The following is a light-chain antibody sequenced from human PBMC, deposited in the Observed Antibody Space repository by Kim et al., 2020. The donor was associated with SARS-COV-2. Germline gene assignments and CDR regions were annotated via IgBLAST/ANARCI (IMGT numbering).Light chain of an antibody. CDR2: DVS. CDR1: SCDIGKYQL. V-gene: IGLV2-14*02. CDR3: NSYTISNTFV. Sequence: GQSITISCTGGSCDIGKYQLVSWYQQHPGKAPKVIMFDVSKRPSGVANRFSGSKSGNTASLTISGLQAEDEADYYCNSYTISNTFVFGTGTKVTVL. J-gene: IGLJ1*01.